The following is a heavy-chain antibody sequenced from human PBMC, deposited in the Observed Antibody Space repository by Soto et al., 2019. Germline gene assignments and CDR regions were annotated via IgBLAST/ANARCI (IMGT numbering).Heavy chain of an antibody. Sequence: QVQLQESGPRLVKPSETLSLTCTVSGDSVSSGAYYWSWIRQPPGKGLEWIGYIYHSGTTNYNPSLKSRAPVSLDTSKHQFSLKLTSVTAADTAVYYCAGSDYGDYRRQHWGQGTLVTVSS. CDR2: IYHSGTT. CDR1: GDSVSSGAYY. J-gene: IGHJ1*01. V-gene: IGHV4-61*08. D-gene: IGHD4-17*01. CDR3: AGSDYGDYRRQH.